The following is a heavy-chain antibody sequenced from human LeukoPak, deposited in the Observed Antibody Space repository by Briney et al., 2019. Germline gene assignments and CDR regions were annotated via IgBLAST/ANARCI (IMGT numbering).Heavy chain of an antibody. J-gene: IGHJ4*02. CDR3: ARYSSGWYSGIDY. CDR1: GLTFSSYW. CDR2: INSDGSST. D-gene: IGHD6-19*01. Sequence: GGSLRLSCAASGLTFSSYWMHWVRQAPGKGLVWVSRINSDGSSTSYADSVRGRFSTSRDNAKNTLYLQMNSLRAEDTAVYYCARYSSGWYSGIDYWGQGTLVTVSS. V-gene: IGHV3-74*01.